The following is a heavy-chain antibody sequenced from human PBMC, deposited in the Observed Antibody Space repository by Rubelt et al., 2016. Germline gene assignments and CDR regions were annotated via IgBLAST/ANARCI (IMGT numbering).Heavy chain of an antibody. V-gene: IGHV1-46*01. D-gene: IGHD6-6*01. CDR3: ATTIAIRPYYVDD. CDR2: INPSGGST. Sequence: QVQLVQSGAEVKKPGASVKVSCKASGYTFTSYYMHWVRQAPGQGLEWMGIINPSGGSTSYANNFQGRVTMTRDTSTSPVYMELSSLTSEDTAVYYCATTIAIRPYYVDDWGQGTLVTVSS. CDR1: GYTFTSYY. J-gene: IGHJ4*02.